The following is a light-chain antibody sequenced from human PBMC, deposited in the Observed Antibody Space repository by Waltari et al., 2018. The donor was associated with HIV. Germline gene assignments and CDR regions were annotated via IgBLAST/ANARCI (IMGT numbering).Light chain of an antibody. V-gene: IGLV6-57*01. CDR1: SGSLARAY. CDR2: ADY. J-gene: IGLJ3*02. Sequence: NFVLTQPHSVPESPGKTVILPCTPSSGSLARAYVQCYQQRPGSSPSTVIYADYQTPAGVPDRFSGSVDSSSNSAALTISGLRSDDEADYYCQSYDGTNWVFGGGTKLTVL. CDR3: QSYDGTNWV.